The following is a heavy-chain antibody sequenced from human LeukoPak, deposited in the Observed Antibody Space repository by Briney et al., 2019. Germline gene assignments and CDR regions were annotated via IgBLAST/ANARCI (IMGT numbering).Heavy chain of an antibody. CDR1: GGTFSSYA. J-gene: IGHJ3*02. Sequence: ASVKVSCKASGGTFSSYAISWVRQAPGQGLEWMGRIIPILGIANYAQKFQGRVTITADKSTSTAYMELSSLRSEDTAVYYCATGIANDLVGNSGYDFPLHDAFDIWGQGTMGTVSS. CDR2: IIPILGIA. V-gene: IGHV1-69*04. D-gene: IGHD5-12*01. CDR3: ATGIANDLVGNSGYDFPLHDAFDI.